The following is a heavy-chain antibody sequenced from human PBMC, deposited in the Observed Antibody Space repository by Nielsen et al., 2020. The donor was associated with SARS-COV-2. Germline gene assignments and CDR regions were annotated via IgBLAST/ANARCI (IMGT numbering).Heavy chain of an antibody. D-gene: IGHD3-16*02. V-gene: IGHV3-30-3*01. Sequence: GGSLRLSCAASGFTFSSYAMSWVRQAPGKGLEWVAVISYDGSNKYYADSVKGRFTISRDNSKNTLYLQMNSLRAEDTAVYYCAREGYDYVWGSYRKARYGMDVWGQGTTVTVSS. J-gene: IGHJ6*02. CDR3: AREGYDYVWGSYRKARYGMDV. CDR2: ISYDGSNK. CDR1: GFTFSSYA.